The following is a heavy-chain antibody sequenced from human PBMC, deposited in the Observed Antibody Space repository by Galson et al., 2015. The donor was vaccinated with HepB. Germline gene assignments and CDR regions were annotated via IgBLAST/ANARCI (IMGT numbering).Heavy chain of an antibody. Sequence: SVKVSCKASGYTFTKYSISWVRQAPGQGLEWMGGIIPIFGTANYAQKFQGRVTITADESTSTAYMELSSLRSEDTAVYYCARVRDRGFDPWGQGTLVTVSS. CDR2: IIPIFGTA. D-gene: IGHD5-24*01. CDR3: ARVRDRGFDP. V-gene: IGHV1-69*13. J-gene: IGHJ5*02. CDR1: GYTFTKYS.